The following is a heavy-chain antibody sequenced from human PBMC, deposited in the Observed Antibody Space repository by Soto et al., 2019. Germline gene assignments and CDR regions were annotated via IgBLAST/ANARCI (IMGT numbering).Heavy chain of an antibody. CDR2: INSDGSST. J-gene: IGHJ3*02. Sequence: EVPLVESGGGLVQPGGSLRLSCAASGFTFSSYWMHWVRQAPGKGLVWVSRINSDGSSTSYADSVKGRFTISRDNAKNTLHLQMNSLRAEDTAMYYCARDWEVRGVTPHLDAFDIWGQGTMVTVSS. CDR1: GFTFSSYW. CDR3: ARDWEVRGVTPHLDAFDI. V-gene: IGHV3-74*01. D-gene: IGHD3-10*01.